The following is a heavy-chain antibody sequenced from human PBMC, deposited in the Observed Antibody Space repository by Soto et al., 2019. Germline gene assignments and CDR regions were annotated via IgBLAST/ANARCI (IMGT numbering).Heavy chain of an antibody. V-gene: IGHV1-2*04. CDR2: INPNSGGT. J-gene: IGHJ5*02. Sequence: ASVKVSCKASGYTFTGYYMHWVRQAPGQGLEWMGWINPNSGGTNYAQKFQGWVTMTRDTSISTAYMELGRLGSDDTAVYYCARVPAGENNWFDPWGQGTLVTVSS. D-gene: IGHD3-10*01. CDR3: ARVPAGENNWFDP. CDR1: GYTFTGYY.